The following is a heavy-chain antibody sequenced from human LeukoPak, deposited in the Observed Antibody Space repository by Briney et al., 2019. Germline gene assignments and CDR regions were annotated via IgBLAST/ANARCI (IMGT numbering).Heavy chain of an antibody. J-gene: IGHJ4*02. D-gene: IGHD3-22*01. CDR2: INPNSGGT. CDR1: GYTFTGYY. CDR3: ARDSYYYDSSGYYYYFDY. V-gene: IGHV1-2*06. Sequence: GASVKVSCKASGYTFTGYYMHWVRQAPGQGLEWMGRINPNSGGTNYAQKFQGRVTMTRDTSISTAYMELSRLRSDDTAMYYCARDSYYYDSSGYYYYFDYWGQGTLVTVSS.